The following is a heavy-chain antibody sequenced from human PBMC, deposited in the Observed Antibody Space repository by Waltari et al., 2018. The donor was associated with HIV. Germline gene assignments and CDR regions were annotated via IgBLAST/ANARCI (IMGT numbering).Heavy chain of an antibody. V-gene: IGHV4-39*01. D-gene: IGHD6-19*01. J-gene: IGHJ4*02. CDR2: IYYSGST. CDR1: GGSISSSSYY. Sequence: QLQLQESGPGLVKPSETLSLTCTVSGGSISSSSYYWGWIRQPPGKGLEWIGSIYYSGSTYYNPALKSRVTRSVDTSKNQFSLKLSSVTAADTAVYYCARHDYSSGWYDYWGQGTLVTVSS. CDR3: ARHDYSSGWYDY.